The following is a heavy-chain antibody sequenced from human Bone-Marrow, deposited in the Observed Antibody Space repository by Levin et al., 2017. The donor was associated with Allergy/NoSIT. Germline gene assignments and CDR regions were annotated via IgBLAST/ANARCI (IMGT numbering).Heavy chain of an antibody. CDR2: ISYSGST. J-gene: IGHJ4*02. CDR1: GGSISGYY. Sequence: PSETLSLTCTVSGGSISGYYWSWIRHPPGNGLEWIGYISYSGSTNYNPSLKSRVTISLDTSRNQFSLKLSPVTAADTAVYYCARHLTSPYSGTLGNWGQGTLVTVSS. D-gene: IGHD1-26*01. CDR3: ARHLTSPYSGTLGN. V-gene: IGHV4-59*08.